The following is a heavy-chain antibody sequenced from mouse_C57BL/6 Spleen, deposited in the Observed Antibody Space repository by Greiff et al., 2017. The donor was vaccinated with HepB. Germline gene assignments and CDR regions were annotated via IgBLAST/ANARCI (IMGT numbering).Heavy chain of an antibody. D-gene: IGHD1-1*01. CDR1: GYAFSSSW. V-gene: IGHV1-82*01. CDR3: SRRGYYGSSYWYFDV. CDR2: IYPGDGDT. J-gene: IGHJ1*03. Sequence: VQLQQSGPELVKPGASVKISCKASGYAFSSSWMNWVKQRPGKGLEWIGRIYPGDGDTNYNGKFKGKATLTADKSSSTAYTQLSSLTSEDSAVYFVSRRGYYGSSYWYFDVWGTGTTVTVSS.